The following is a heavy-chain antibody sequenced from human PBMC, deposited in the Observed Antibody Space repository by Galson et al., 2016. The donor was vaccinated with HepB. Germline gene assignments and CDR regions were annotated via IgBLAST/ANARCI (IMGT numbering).Heavy chain of an antibody. V-gene: IGHV4-59*01. Sequence: TLSLTCSVSGGSISSDFWSRIRQPPGKGLEWIGYIYYSGSANYTPSLKSRVIISVDTSKNQFSLKLSSVTAADKAVYYCAGVWSRDGYTIDDWGRATLVTVSS. CDR3: AGVWSRDGYTIDD. J-gene: IGHJ4*02. D-gene: IGHD5-24*01. CDR1: GGSISSDF. CDR2: IYYSGSA.